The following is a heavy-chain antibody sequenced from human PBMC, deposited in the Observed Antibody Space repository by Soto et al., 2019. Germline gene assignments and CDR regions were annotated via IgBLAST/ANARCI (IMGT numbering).Heavy chain of an antibody. J-gene: IGHJ6*02. CDR2: INAGNGNT. D-gene: IGHD3-10*01. V-gene: IGHV1-3*01. CDR1: GYTFTSYA. CDR3: AGDYYGPAPDGYYYSYGMDV. Sequence: ASVKVSCKASGYTFTSYAMHWVRQAPGQRLEWMGWINAGNGNTKYSQKFQGRVTITRDTSASTAYMELSSLRSEDTAVYYCAGDYYGPAPDGYYYSYGMDVWGQGTTVTVSS.